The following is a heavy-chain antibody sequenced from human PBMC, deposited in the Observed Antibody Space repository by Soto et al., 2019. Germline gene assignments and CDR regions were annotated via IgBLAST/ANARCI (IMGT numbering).Heavy chain of an antibody. J-gene: IGHJ6*02. V-gene: IGHV1-69*06. CDR1: GGTFSSYA. CDR2: IIPIFGTA. CDR3: ARDQGGYSGYDPPYYYYYGMDV. D-gene: IGHD5-12*01. Sequence: QVQLVQSGAEVKKPGSSVKVSCKASGGTFSSYAISWVRQAPGHGLEWMGGIIPIFGTANYAQKFQGRVTITADKFTSTAYMELSSLRSEDTAVYYCARDQGGYSGYDPPYYYYYGMDVWGQGTTVTVSS.